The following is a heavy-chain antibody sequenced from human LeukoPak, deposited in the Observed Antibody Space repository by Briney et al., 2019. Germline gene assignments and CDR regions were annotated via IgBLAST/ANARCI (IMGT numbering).Heavy chain of an antibody. V-gene: IGHV4-31*03. J-gene: IGHJ4*02. CDR2: IYNSGTT. CDR3: ARTAGWSYGFDY. Sequence: SQTLSLTCTVSGGSISSGDYYWTWIRQHPGKGLEWIGYIYNSGTTYYNPSLESRVTISGDTSKNQFSLKLSSVTAADTAVYYCARTAGWSYGFDYWGQGTLVTVSS. D-gene: IGHD3-16*01. CDR1: GGSISSGDYY.